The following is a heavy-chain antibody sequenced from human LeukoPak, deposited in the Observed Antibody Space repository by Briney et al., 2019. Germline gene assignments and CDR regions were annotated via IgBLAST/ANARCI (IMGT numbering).Heavy chain of an antibody. CDR1: GFTFSVYG. D-gene: IGHD3-3*01. V-gene: IGHV3-33*01. CDR3: AREGYDFWSGYLNWFDP. Sequence: QSGGSLRLSCAASGFTFSVYGLHWVRQAPGKGLEWVAVIWSDGSNKYFADSVKGRFTISRDNSKNTLYLQMNSLRAEDTAVYYCAREGYDFWSGYLNWFDPWGQGTLVTVSS. CDR2: IWSDGSNK. J-gene: IGHJ5*02.